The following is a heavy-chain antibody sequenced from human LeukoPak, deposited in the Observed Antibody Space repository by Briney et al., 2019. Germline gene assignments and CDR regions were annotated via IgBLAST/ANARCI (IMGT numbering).Heavy chain of an antibody. CDR3: ARRCSSTSCYGVGSAHLDY. CDR2: IYYSGST. J-gene: IGHJ4*02. CDR1: GGSISSSSYY. D-gene: IGHD2-2*01. V-gene: IGHV4-39*07. Sequence: SETLSLTCTVSGGSISSSSYYWGWIRQPPGKGLEWIGSIYYSGSTYYNPSLKSRVTISVDTSKNQFSLKLSSVTAADTAVYYCARRCSSTSCYGVGSAHLDYWGQGTLVTVSS.